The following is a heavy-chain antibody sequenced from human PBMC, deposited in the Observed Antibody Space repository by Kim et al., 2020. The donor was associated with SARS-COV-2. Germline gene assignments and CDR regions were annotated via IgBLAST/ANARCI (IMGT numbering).Heavy chain of an antibody. CDR3: AKLSGIASAGNPP. V-gene: IGHV3-43*02. D-gene: IGHD6-13*01. J-gene: IGHJ5*02. CDR2: ISGDGGST. Sequence: GGSLRLSCAASGFTFENYAMHWVRQVPGKGLEWVSLISGDGGSTSYADSVKGRFTISRDNSNNSLYLQMNSLRTDDTALYYCAKLSGIASAGNPPWGQGTLVTVSS. CDR1: GFTFENYA.